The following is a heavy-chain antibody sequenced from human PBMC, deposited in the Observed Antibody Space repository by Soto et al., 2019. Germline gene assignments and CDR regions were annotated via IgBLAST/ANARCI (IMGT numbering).Heavy chain of an antibody. CDR1: GFSLSTSGVG. J-gene: IGHJ3*01. CDR2: IYWDDDK. CDR3: AHSGSRNFDWTRDDAFDF. V-gene: IGHV2-5*02. D-gene: IGHD3-9*01. Sequence: QITLKESGPTLVNPTQTLTLTCTFSGFSLSTSGVGVGWIRQPPGKALEWLALIYWDDDKRYSPSLKSRLNITKDTSKNQVILTTTNMDPVDTATYYCAHSGSRNFDWTRDDAFDFLGQGTMVTVSS.